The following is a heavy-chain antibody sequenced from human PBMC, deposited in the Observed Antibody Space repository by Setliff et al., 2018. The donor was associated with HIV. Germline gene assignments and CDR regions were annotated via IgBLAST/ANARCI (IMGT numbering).Heavy chain of an antibody. Sequence: SVKVSCKVSGGTLSDYAVTWVRQAPGQGLEWMGGVIPVFGTGNYAQKFQGRVTITTDESTRTAYMELRSLRSEDTAVYYCARVPSPFVQEGYFDDWGQGTLVTVSS. CDR2: VIPVFGTG. V-gene: IGHV1-69*05. D-gene: IGHD3-3*01. CDR3: ARVPSPFVQEGYFDD. J-gene: IGHJ4*01. CDR1: GGTLSDYA.